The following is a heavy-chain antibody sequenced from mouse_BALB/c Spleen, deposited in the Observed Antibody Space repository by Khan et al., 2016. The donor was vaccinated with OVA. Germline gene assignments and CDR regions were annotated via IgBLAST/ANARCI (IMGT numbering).Heavy chain of an antibody. D-gene: IGHD2-1*01. J-gene: IGHJ2*01. CDR1: GFTFSSYG. V-gene: IGHV5-6*01. CDR3: ARHDGNYLYYFDY. Sequence: EVKLLESGGDLVKPGGSLKLSCAASGFTFSSYGMSWVRQTPDKRLEWVATISSGGSYTYYRDSVKGRFTISRDNAKNTLYLQMSSLKSEDTAMYYCARHDGNYLYYFDYWGQGTTLTVSS. CDR2: ISSGGSYT.